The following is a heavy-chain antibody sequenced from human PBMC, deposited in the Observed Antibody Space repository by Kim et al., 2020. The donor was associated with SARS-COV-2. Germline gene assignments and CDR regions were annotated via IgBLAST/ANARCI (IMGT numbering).Heavy chain of an antibody. J-gene: IGHJ4*02. V-gene: IGHV3-49*02. Sequence: YASSVRGSFTISRDDSKSTAYLQMNSLKTEDTAVYYCTRYDFWSGYYFDYWGQGTLVTVSS. CDR3: TRYDFWSGYYFDY. D-gene: IGHD3-3*01.